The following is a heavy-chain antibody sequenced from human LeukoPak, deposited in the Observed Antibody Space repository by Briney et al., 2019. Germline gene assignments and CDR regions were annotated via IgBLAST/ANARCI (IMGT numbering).Heavy chain of an antibody. CDR2: MNPNGGNT. Sequence: ASVKVSCKASGYTFTSYDINWVRQATGQGLEWMGWMNPNGGNTGYAQKFQGRVTMTRNTSISTAYMGLSSLRSEDTAVYYCARGPSVHYDFWSGLRHYYYYYGMDVWGQGTTVTVSS. D-gene: IGHD3-3*01. V-gene: IGHV1-8*01. CDR1: GYTFTSYD. CDR3: ARGPSVHYDFWSGLRHYYYYYGMDV. J-gene: IGHJ6*02.